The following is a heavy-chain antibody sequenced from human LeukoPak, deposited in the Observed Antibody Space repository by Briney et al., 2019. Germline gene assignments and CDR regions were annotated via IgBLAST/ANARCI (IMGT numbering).Heavy chain of an antibody. CDR3: ARGGIPASGAGGADFDY. J-gene: IGHJ4*02. V-gene: IGHV5-51*01. D-gene: IGHD6-13*01. Sequence: GEALKISCKGSGYKFTTYWIGWVRQMPGKGLEWMRINYPGDSDTRYSPSFQGQVTISANKSIRTAYLQWSRLKAPDTAMYYCARGGIPASGAGGADFDYWGQGTLVTVSS. CDR1: GYKFTTYW. CDR2: NYPGDSDT.